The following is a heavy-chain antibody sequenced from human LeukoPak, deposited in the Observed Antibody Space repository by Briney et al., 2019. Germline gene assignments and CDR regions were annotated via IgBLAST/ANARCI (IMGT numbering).Heavy chain of an antibody. CDR2: MNPNSGDT. Sequence: ASVKVSCKASGYTFTSYDINWVRQATGQGLEWMGWMNPNSGDTGYAQKFQGRVTMTRNTSICTDYMELSSRRSEDTAVYYCARMGEYCSSTSCYYNWFDPWGQGTLVTVSS. CDR3: ARMGEYCSSTSCYYNWFDP. D-gene: IGHD2-2*01. J-gene: IGHJ5*02. CDR1: GYTFTSYD. V-gene: IGHV1-8*01.